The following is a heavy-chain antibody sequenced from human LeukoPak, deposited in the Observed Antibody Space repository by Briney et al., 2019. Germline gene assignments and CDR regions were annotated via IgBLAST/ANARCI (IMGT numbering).Heavy chain of an antibody. J-gene: IGHJ6*03. CDR1: GGSFSGYY. CDR3: ARAGYYYYYMDV. V-gene: IGHV4-34*01. Sequence: SETLSLTCGVFGGSFSGYYWTWLRQPPGKGLEWIGQINHRGSSHYNPSLKSRVTISVDTSKNQFSLKLSSVTAADTAVYYCARAGYYYYYMDVWGKGTTVTVSS. CDR2: INHRGSS.